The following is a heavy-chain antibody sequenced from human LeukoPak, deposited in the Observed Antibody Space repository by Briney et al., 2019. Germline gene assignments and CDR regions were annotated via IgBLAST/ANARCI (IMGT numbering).Heavy chain of an antibody. V-gene: IGHV4-30-4*08. CDR2: INYSGST. D-gene: IGHD3-3*01. J-gene: IGHJ5*02. Sequence: SETLSLTCTVSGGSISSGDYYWSWIRQPPGKGLEWIGNINYSGSTYYNPSLKSRVTISVDTPKNQFSLKLSSVTAADTAVYYCARVNQSDFSSGPTRKALWFDPWGQGTLVTVSS. CDR1: GGSISSGDYY. CDR3: ARVNQSDFSSGPTRKALWFDP.